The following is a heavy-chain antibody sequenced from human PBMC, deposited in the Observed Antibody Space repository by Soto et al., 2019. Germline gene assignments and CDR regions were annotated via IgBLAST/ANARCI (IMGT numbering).Heavy chain of an antibody. J-gene: IGHJ6*04. Sequence: QVQLVQSGAEVKKPGASVKVSCKASGYTFTNYGISWVRQAPGQGLEWMGWISAYNGNTNYAPKLQARVTMTTDTSTSTAYMELRSLRSDDPAVYYWARDGARGENYYYYGMDVWGKGTTVTVSS. CDR3: ARDGARGENYYYYGMDV. CDR1: GYTFTNYG. CDR2: ISAYNGNT. D-gene: IGHD3-16*01. V-gene: IGHV1-18*01.